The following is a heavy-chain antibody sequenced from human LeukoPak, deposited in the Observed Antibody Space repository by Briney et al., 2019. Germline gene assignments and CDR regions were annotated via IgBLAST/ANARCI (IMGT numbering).Heavy chain of an antibody. CDR3: AKDLISELVGATSYYFDY. D-gene: IGHD1-26*01. V-gene: IGHV3-23*01. CDR2: ISGSGGNT. Sequence: PGGSLRLSCAASGFTFSSYGMSWVRQAPGKGLEWVSDISGSGGNTYYADSVKGRFTISRDNSKNTLYLQMNSLRAEDTAVYYCAKDLISELVGATSYYFDYWGQGTLVTVSS. J-gene: IGHJ4*02. CDR1: GFTFSSYG.